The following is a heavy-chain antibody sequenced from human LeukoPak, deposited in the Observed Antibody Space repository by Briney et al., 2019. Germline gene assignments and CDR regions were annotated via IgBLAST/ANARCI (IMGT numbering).Heavy chain of an antibody. CDR3: ARRGRRGSYYFDY. CDR2: ISYDGSNK. Sequence: GGSLRLSCAASGFTFSSYAMHWVRQAPGKGLEWVAVISYDGSNKYYADSVKGRFTISRGNSKNTLYLQMNSLRAEDTAVYHCARRGRRGSYYFDYWGQGTLVTVSS. J-gene: IGHJ4*02. V-gene: IGHV3-30-3*01. CDR1: GFTFSSYA.